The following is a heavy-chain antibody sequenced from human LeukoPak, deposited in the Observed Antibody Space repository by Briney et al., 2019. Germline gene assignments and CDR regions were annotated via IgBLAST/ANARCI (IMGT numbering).Heavy chain of an antibody. Sequence: GGSLRLSCAASGFTFSSYGMHWVRQAPGKGLEWVAFIRYDGSNRYYADSVKGRFTISRDNSKNTLYLQMNSLRAEDTAVYYCAKTGFGMYYFDYWGQGTLVTVSS. D-gene: IGHD3-10*01. V-gene: IGHV3-30*02. CDR1: GFTFSSYG. CDR2: IRYDGSNR. CDR3: AKTGFGMYYFDY. J-gene: IGHJ4*02.